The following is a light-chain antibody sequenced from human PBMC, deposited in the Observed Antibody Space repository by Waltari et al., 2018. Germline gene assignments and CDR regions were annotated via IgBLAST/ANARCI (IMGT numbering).Light chain of an antibody. J-gene: IGKJ1*01. CDR2: WAS. CDR1: QSILYSSNNKNY. Sequence: IVMTQSPDSLAVSLGERATINCKSSQSILYSSNNKNYLAWFHQKPGQPPKLLIYWASTRQSGVPDLFSGSGSGTDFTLTISSLQAEDVAVYYCQQYYSAPWTFGQGTKVEIK. V-gene: IGKV4-1*01. CDR3: QQYYSAPWT.